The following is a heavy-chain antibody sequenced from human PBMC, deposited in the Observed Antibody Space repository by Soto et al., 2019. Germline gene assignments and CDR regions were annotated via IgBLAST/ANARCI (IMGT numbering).Heavy chain of an antibody. J-gene: IGHJ4*02. CDR1: GYSISGGYY. D-gene: IGHD6-19*01. Sequence: SETLSLTFAVSGYSISGGYYWGWIRQPPGKGLEWIGSIYHSGSTYYNPSLKSRVTISVDTSKNQFSLKLSSVTAADTAVYYCARAGPVAGTKLDYWGQGTLVTVSS. CDR3: ARAGPVAGTKLDY. V-gene: IGHV4-38-2*01. CDR2: IYHSGST.